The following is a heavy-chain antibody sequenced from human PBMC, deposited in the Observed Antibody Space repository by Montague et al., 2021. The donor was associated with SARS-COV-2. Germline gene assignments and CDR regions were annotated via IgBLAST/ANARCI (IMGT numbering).Heavy chain of an antibody. J-gene: IGHJ4*02. D-gene: IGHD3-10*01. CDR2: MHFTGKT. Sequence: SETLSLTCIVSGDSITNHNWSWIRQPAGKGLEWIRRMHFTGKTNFSPFFSSRLTMSADTSKNQFSLKLTSVTAADTAIYFCARDRFDFGAGRQGTIDFWGQGTLVTVSS. CDR1: GDSITNHN. V-gene: IGHV4-4*07. CDR3: ARDRFDFGAGRQGTIDF.